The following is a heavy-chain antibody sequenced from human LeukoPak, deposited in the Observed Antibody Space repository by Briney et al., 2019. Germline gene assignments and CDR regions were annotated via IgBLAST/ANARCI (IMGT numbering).Heavy chain of an antibody. Sequence: PSETLSLTCTVSGGSISSGGYYWSWIRQPPGKGLEWIGYIYYGGSANYNPSLKSRVTISVDTSKNQFSLKLSSVTAADTAVYYCARHITGDDSTAFDIWGQGTMVTVSS. CDR1: GGSISSGGYY. D-gene: IGHD7-27*01. CDR3: ARHITGDDSTAFDI. J-gene: IGHJ3*02. V-gene: IGHV4-61*08. CDR2: IYYGGSA.